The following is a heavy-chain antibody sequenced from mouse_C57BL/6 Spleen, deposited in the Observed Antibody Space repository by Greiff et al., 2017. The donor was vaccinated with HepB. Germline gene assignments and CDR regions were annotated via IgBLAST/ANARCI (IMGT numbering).Heavy chain of an antibody. D-gene: IGHD1-1*02. CDR1: GFSFNTYA. Sequence: DVQLVESGGGLVQPKGSLKLSCAASGFSFNTYAMNWVRQAPGKGLEWVARIRSKSNNYATYYADSVKDRFTISRDDSESMLYLQMNNLKTEDTAMYYCVRQDYGGSFDYWGQGTTLTVSS. V-gene: IGHV10-1*01. CDR2: IRSKSNNYAT. CDR3: VRQDYGGSFDY. J-gene: IGHJ2*01.